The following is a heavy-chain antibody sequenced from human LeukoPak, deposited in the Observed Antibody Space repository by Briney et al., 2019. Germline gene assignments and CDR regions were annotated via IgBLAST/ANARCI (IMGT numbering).Heavy chain of an antibody. D-gene: IGHD3-10*01. V-gene: IGHV1-2*06. J-gene: IGHJ4*02. Sequence: ASVKVSCKASGYTFTGYYMHWVRQAPGQGLEWMGRINPNSGGTNYAQNFQGRVTVTSATSISTAYMELSRLTSDDTAVYFCARLGLHGSGTYYFFDYWGQGTLVTVSS. CDR2: INPNSGGT. CDR3: ARLGLHGSGTYYFFDY. CDR1: GYTFTGYY.